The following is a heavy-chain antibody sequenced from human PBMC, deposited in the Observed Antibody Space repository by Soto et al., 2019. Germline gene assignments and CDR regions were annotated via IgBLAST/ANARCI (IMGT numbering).Heavy chain of an antibody. CDR2: ISGTSDYI. Sequence: PGGSLRLSCAASGFTFSISSMNWVRQAPGKGLEWVSSISGTSDYISYADSVKGRFTISRDNAKNSLYLQMNSLRAEDTAVYFCARDSCYYGSGSYYYFDYWGQGALVTVSS. D-gene: IGHD3-10*01. V-gene: IGHV3-21*01. J-gene: IGHJ4*02. CDR1: GFTFSISS. CDR3: ARDSCYYGSGSYYYFDY.